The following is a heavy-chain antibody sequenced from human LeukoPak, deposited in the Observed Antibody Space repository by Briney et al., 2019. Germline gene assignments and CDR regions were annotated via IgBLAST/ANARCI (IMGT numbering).Heavy chain of an antibody. V-gene: IGHV3-7*01. CDR3: ARAAHSSSAF. CDR1: GFSFSSYS. J-gene: IGHJ4*02. CDR2: IKQDGSEK. Sequence: GGSLRLSCAASGFSFSSYSMTWIRQAPGKGLEWVANIKQDGSEKYYVDSVKGRFTISRDNAKNSLYLQMNSLRAEDTAVYYCARAAHSSSAFWGQGALVTVSS. D-gene: IGHD6-13*01.